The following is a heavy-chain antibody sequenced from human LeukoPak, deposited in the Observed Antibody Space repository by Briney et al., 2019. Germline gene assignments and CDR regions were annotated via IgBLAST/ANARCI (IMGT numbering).Heavy chain of an antibody. Sequence: GESLKISCKGSGYSFPSYWIGWVRQMPGKGLEWMGIIYPGDSDTRYSPSFQGQVTISADKSISTAYLQWSSLKASDSAMYYCARPVVPSAMNAFDIWGQGTMVTVSS. V-gene: IGHV5-51*01. CDR3: ARPVVPSAMNAFDI. J-gene: IGHJ3*02. CDR1: GYSFPSYW. CDR2: IYPGDSDT. D-gene: IGHD2-2*01.